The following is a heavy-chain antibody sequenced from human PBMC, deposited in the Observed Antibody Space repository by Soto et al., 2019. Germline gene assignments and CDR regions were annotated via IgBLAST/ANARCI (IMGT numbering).Heavy chain of an antibody. CDR3: ARDQNGLYSSGWEFDY. J-gene: IGHJ4*02. V-gene: IGHV3-33*01. Sequence: QVQLVESGGGVVQPGRSLRLSCAASGFTFSSYGMHWVRQAPGKGLEWVAVIWYDGSNKYYADSVKGRFTISRDNSKNTLYLQMNSLRAEDTAVYYCARDQNGLYSSGWEFDYWGQGTLVTVSS. CDR1: GFTFSSYG. CDR2: IWYDGSNK. D-gene: IGHD6-19*01.